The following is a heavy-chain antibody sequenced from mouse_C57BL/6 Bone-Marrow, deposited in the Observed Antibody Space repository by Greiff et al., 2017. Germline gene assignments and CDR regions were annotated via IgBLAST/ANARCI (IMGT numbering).Heavy chain of an antibody. CDR3: ARLGTTVVAHWYFDV. V-gene: IGHV1-54*01. Sequence: QVQLQQSGAELVRPGTSVKVSCKASGYAFTNYLIEWVKQRPGQGLEWIGVINPGSGGTNYNEKFKGKATLTVDKSSSTAYMQLSSLTSDDSAVYFCARLGTTVVAHWYFDVWGTGTTVTVSS. CDR2: INPGSGGT. J-gene: IGHJ1*03. D-gene: IGHD1-1*01. CDR1: GYAFTNYL.